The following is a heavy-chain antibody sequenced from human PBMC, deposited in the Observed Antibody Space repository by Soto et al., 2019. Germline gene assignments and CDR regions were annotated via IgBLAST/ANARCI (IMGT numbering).Heavy chain of an antibody. V-gene: IGHV1-18*01. D-gene: IGHD3-10*01. CDR1: GYTFTSYG. Sequence: QVQLVQSGAEVKKPGASVKVSCKASGYTFTSYGISWVRQAPGQGREWMGWISAYNGNTNYAQKLQGRVTMTTDTSTSTAYMELRSLRSDDTAVYYCARVGYYYGSGSYYTTEYYYYGMDVWGQGTTVTVSS. CDR3: ARVGYYYGSGSYYTTEYYYYGMDV. J-gene: IGHJ6*02. CDR2: ISAYNGNT.